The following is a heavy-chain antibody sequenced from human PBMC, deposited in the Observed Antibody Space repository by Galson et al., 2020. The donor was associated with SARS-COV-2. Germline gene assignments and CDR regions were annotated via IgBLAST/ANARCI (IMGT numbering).Heavy chain of an antibody. D-gene: IGHD3-9*01. J-gene: IGHJ4*02. CDR3: ARVGLDYDILTGYRTVAEYYFDY. V-gene: IGHV1-46*01. CDR2: INPSGGST. Sequence: ASVKVSCKASGYTFTSYYMHWVRQAPGQGLEWMGIINPSGGSTSYAHKFQGRVTMTRDTSTSTVYMELSSLRSEDTAVYYCARVGLDYDILTGYRTVAEYYFDYWGQGTLVTVSS. CDR1: GYTFTSYY.